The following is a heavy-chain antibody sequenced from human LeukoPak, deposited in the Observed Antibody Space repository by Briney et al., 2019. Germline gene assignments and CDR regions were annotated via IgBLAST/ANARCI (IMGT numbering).Heavy chain of an antibody. CDR1: GYTFTGYY. V-gene: IGHV1-2*02. CDR2: INPNSGGT. CDR3: ARSTRRTVTNYYFDY. Sequence: GASVKVSCKASGYTFTGYYMHWVRQAPGQGLEWMGWINPNSGGTNYAQKFQGRVTMTRDMSISTAYMELSRLRSDDTAVYYCARSTRRTVTNYYFDYWGQGTLVTVSS. J-gene: IGHJ4*02. D-gene: IGHD4-17*01.